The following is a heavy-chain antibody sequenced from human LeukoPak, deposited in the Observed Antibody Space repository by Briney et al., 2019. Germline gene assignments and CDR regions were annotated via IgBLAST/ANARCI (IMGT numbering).Heavy chain of an antibody. Sequence: SGGSLRLSCAASGFTFSSYAMSWVRQAPGKGLEWVSAISGSGGSTYYADSVKGRFTISRDNSKNTLYLQMNSLRAEDTAVYYCAKEGGGYHYYGMDVWGQGTTVTVSS. D-gene: IGHD3-16*01. CDR3: AKEGGGYHYYGMDV. V-gene: IGHV3-23*01. J-gene: IGHJ6*02. CDR2: ISGSGGST. CDR1: GFTFSSYA.